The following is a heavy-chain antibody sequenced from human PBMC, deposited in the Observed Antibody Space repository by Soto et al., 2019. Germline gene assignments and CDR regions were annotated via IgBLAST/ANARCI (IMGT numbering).Heavy chain of an antibody. J-gene: IGHJ6*02. CDR1: GFTFSSYA. CDR3: ARSPLTVTTYYGMDV. D-gene: IGHD4-17*01. V-gene: IGHV3-30-3*01. CDR2: ISYDGSNK. Sequence: GGSLRLSCAASGFTFSSYAMHWVRQAPGKGLEWVAVISYDGSNKYYADSVKGRFTISRDNSKNTLYLQMNSLRAEDTAVYYCARSPLTVTTYYGMDVWGQGTTVTVSS.